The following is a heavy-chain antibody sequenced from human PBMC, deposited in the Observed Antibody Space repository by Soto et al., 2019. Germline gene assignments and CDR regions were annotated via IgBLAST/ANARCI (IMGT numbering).Heavy chain of an antibody. J-gene: IGHJ4*02. V-gene: IGHV3-30*14. D-gene: IGHD6-6*01. Sequence: QVQLVESGGGVVQPGRSLILSCAVSGFIFKNYAMNCVRQAPGKGLEWVASITRDGYNKYYADSVKGRFTISRDNSKNTLSLQMTALRVKDSSVYYCTKSSGGSSSVGMDYWGPGTLVTVSS. CDR2: ITRDGYNK. CDR1: GFIFKNYA. CDR3: TKSSGGSSSVGMDY.